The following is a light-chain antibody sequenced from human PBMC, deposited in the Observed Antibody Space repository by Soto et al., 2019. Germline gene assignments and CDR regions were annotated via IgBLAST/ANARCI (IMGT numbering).Light chain of an antibody. CDR3: CSSTSSTSLI. CDR1: GSDIGGSKY. V-gene: IGLV2-14*01. Sequence: QSALTQPASVSGSPGQSITISCTGSGSDIGGSKYVAWYQQHPGKVPKLLIYDVINRPSGVSDRFSGSKSGNTASLTISGLQAEDEAEYYCCSSTSSTSLIFGGGTQLTVL. CDR2: DVI. J-gene: IGLJ2*01.